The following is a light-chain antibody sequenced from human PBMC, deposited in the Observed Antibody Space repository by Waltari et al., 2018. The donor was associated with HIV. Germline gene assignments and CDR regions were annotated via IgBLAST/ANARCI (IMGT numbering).Light chain of an antibody. V-gene: IGLV2-14*01. CDR3: SSYTSSSTLV. J-gene: IGLJ3*02. CDR1: SSDVGGYNY. CDR2: EVS. Sequence: QSALTQPASVSGSPGQSITISCTGTSSDVGGYNYVSWYQQHPGKVPNLIIYEVSNRPSGVSNRFSGSKSGNTASLTISGLQAEDEADYYCSSYTSSSTLVFGGGTKLTVL.